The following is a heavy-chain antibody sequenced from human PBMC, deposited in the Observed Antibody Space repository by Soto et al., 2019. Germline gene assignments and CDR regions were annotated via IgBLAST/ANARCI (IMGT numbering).Heavy chain of an antibody. CDR1: GGSISSGDYY. CDR2: IYYSGST. V-gene: IGHV4-30-4*01. D-gene: IGHD3-10*01. Sequence: SETLSLTCTVSGGSISSGDYYWIWIRQPPGKGLEWIGYIYYSGSTYYNPSLKSRVTISVDTSKNQFSLKLSSVTAADTAVYYCAREVTYYYGSGSYSWGQGTLVTVSS. CDR3: AREVTYYYGSGSYS. J-gene: IGHJ5*02.